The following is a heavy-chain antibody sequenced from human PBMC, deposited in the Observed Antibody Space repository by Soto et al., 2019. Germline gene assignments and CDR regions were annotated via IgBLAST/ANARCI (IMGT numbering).Heavy chain of an antibody. CDR2: VSNSGST. CDR3: ARSRGYTGYDTYHFDY. V-gene: IGHV4-59*01. J-gene: IGHJ4*02. CDR1: GVSISVYD. Sequence: SETLSLTCTVSGVSISVYDWSWIRQPPGKGLEWIGFVSNSGSTIYNPFLKSRVTISVDTSKSHFSLKLNSMTAADTAVYYCARSRGYTGYDTYHFDYWGRGILVTVS. D-gene: IGHD5-12*01.